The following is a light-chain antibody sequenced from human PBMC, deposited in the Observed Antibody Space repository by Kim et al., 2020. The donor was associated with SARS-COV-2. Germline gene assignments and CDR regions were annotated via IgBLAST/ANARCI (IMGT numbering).Light chain of an antibody. CDR3: QQYYNWPLT. Sequence: EIVMTQSPATLSVSPGERATLSCRASQSVSSNLAWHQQKPGQAPRLLIYDAATRATGIPARFSGSGSGTEFTLTISSLQSEDFAVYYCQQYYNWPLTFGGGTKVDIK. V-gene: IGKV3-15*01. J-gene: IGKJ4*01. CDR2: DAA. CDR1: QSVSSN.